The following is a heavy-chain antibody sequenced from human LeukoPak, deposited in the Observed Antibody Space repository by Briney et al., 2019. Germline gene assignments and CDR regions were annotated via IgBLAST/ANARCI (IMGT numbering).Heavy chain of an antibody. CDR2: INHSGST. CDR1: GGSITSGGYY. Sequence: PSETLSLTCTVSGGSITSGGYYWSWIRQPPGKGLEWIGEINHSGSTNYNPSLKSRVTISVDTSKNQFSLKLSSVTAADTAVYYCARVRRFGFDYWGQGTLVTVSS. CDR3: ARVRRFGFDY. J-gene: IGHJ4*02. V-gene: IGHV4-34*01. D-gene: IGHD3-10*01.